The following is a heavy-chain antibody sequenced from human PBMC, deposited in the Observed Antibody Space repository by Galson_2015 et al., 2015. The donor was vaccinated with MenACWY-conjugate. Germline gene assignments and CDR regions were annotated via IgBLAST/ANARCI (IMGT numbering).Heavy chain of an antibody. CDR3: ARVRGGSHNWVDP. CDR1: GDSVSSKSAA. Sequence: CAISGDSVSSKSAAWNWIRQSPSRGLEWLGRTYYRSKWYTDYAVSVRSRIAINPDTSKNQFSLHLNSVTPEDTAVYYCARVRGGSHNWVDPWGQGTLVTVSS. CDR2: TYYRSKWYT. D-gene: IGHD2-15*01. J-gene: IGHJ5*02. V-gene: IGHV6-1*01.